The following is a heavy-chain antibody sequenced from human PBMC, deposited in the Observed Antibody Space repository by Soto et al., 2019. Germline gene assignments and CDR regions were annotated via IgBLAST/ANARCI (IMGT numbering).Heavy chain of an antibody. V-gene: IGHV1-69*06. CDR3: ARAHPPSRGVIIPFDY. Sequence: SVKVSCKASGGTFSSYAISWVRQAPGQGLEWMGGIIPIFGTANYAQKFQGRVTITADKSASTAYMELSSLRSEDTAVYYCARAHPPSRGVIIPFDYWGQGTLVTVSS. CDR2: IIPIFGTA. CDR1: GGTFSSYA. D-gene: IGHD3-10*01. J-gene: IGHJ4*02.